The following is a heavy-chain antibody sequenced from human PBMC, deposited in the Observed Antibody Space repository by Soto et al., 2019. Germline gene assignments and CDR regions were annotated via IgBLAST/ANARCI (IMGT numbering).Heavy chain of an antibody. Sequence: GGSLRLSCAASVFTFSSYAMHWVRQAPGKGLEWVAVISYDGSNKYYADSVKGRFTISRDNSKNTLYLQMNSLRAEDTAVYYCARGQGSYYFDYWGQGTLVTVSS. V-gene: IGHV3-30-3*01. J-gene: IGHJ4*02. CDR2: ISYDGSNK. CDR1: VFTFSSYA. D-gene: IGHD3-10*01. CDR3: ARGQGSYYFDY.